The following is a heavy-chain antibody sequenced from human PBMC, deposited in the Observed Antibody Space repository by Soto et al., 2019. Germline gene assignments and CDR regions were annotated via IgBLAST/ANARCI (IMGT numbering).Heavy chain of an antibody. J-gene: IGHJ5*02. CDR1: GFTFRDYG. D-gene: IGHD1-26*01. CDR2: IGGGGTT. Sequence: EVQLLESGGDLVQPGRSLRLSCAASGFTFRDYGMSWVRQAPGKGLEWVSAIGGGGTTYYADSAKGRFTSSRDNSRNPLHLKMSSLRAEDTAVYYCAQNFATGGKGAFDPWGQVTLVTVAS. V-gene: IGHV3-23*01. CDR3: AQNFATGGKGAFDP.